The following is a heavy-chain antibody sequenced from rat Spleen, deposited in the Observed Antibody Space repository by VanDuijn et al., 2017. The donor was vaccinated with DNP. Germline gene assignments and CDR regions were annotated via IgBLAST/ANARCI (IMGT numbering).Heavy chain of an antibody. CDR1: GFSLTSYT. J-gene: IGHJ3*01. V-gene: IGHV2-6*01. CDR3: ARSMGA. D-gene: IGHD1-7*01. Sequence: QVQLKESGPGLVQPSQTLSLTCTVSGFSLTSYTVSWVRQPPGKGLEWIAAISSGGSTYYNSALKSRLSISRDTSKRQVVLKMNILQTEDTAMYFCARSMGAWGQGTLVTFSS. CDR2: ISSGGST.